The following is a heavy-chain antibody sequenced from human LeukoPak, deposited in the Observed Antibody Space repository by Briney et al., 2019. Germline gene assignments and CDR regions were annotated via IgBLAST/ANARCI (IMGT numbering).Heavy chain of an antibody. V-gene: IGHV1-69*06. CDR1: RGTVSSYA. Sequence: SAKVSCKASRGTVSSYAISWVRQAPGQGLEWMGGIIPIFGTANYAQKFQGRVTITADKSTSTAYMELSSLRSEDTAVYYCASMRLGEDIVVVPAADWGQGTLVTVSS. J-gene: IGHJ4*02. CDR2: IIPIFGTA. D-gene: IGHD2-2*01. CDR3: ASMRLGEDIVVVPAAD.